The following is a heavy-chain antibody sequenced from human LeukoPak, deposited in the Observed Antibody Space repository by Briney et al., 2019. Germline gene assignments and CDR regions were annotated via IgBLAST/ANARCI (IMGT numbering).Heavy chain of an antibody. J-gene: IGHJ4*02. CDR3: ARDRGSPKYCSSTSCPFDY. V-gene: IGHV3-74*01. Sequence: GGSLRLSCAASGFTFSSYWMHWVRQAPGKGLVWVSRINSDGSNTRYADSVKGRFTISRDNAQNTLYLQMNSLRAEDTAVYYCARDRGSPKYCSSTSCPFDYWGQGTLVTVSS. D-gene: IGHD2-2*01. CDR1: GFTFSSYW. CDR2: INSDGSNT.